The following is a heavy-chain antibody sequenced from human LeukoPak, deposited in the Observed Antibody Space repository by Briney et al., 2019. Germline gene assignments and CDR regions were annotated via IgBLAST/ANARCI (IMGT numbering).Heavy chain of an antibody. Sequence: GGSLRLSCAASGFTFNSYSMNWVRQAPGKGLEWVSSISGSNSYIYYADSMKGRFTISRDNAKTSLYLQLNSRRPEDTGLYYRVRDRAGWPDYWGQGTLVTVSS. CDR2: ISGSNSYI. D-gene: IGHD6-19*01. CDR1: GFTFNSYS. CDR3: VRDRAGWPDY. J-gene: IGHJ4*02. V-gene: IGHV3-21*01.